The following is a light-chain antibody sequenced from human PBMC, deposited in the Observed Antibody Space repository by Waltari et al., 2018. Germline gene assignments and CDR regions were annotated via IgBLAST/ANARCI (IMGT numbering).Light chain of an antibody. Sequence: DIHMTQSPSSLSAPVGDRVTITCQASQDIKQSLNWFHQKPGKAPEVLIFDASNSQTGAPSRFSGSGSGTDFTFIISSLQPEDMGTYYCQQYHSVPLTFGGGTKVEIK. J-gene: IGKJ4*01. CDR3: QQYHSVPLT. CDR2: DAS. CDR1: QDIKQS. V-gene: IGKV1-33*01.